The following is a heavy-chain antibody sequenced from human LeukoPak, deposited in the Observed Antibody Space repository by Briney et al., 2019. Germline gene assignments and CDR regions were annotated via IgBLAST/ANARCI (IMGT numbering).Heavy chain of an antibody. J-gene: IGHJ4*02. Sequence: ASVKVSCKASGGTFGSYAISWVRQAPGQGLEWMGGIIPIFGTANYAQKFQGRVTITADESTSTAYMELSSLRSEDTAVYYCAKQLGYCSDGSCYFPYWGQGTLVTVSS. CDR1: GGTFGSYA. CDR3: AKQLGYCSDGSCYFPY. CDR2: IIPIFGTA. D-gene: IGHD2-15*01. V-gene: IGHV1-69*13.